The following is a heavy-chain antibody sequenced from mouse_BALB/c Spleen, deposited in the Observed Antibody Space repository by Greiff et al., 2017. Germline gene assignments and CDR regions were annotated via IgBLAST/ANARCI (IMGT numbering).Heavy chain of an antibody. Sequence: QVQLQQSGAELVRPGTSVKVSCKASGYAFTNYLIEWVKQRPGQGLGWIGVINPGSGGTNYNEKFKGKATLTADKSSSTAYMQLSSLTSDDSAVYFCARSYDYDAGYAMDYWGQGTSVTVSS. V-gene: IGHV1-54*01. CDR1: GYAFTNYL. CDR2: INPGSGGT. CDR3: ARSYDYDAGYAMDY. J-gene: IGHJ4*01. D-gene: IGHD2-4*01.